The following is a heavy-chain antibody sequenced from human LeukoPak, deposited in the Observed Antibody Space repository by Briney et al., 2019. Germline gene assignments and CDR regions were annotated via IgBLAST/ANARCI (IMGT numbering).Heavy chain of an antibody. CDR2: IWYDGSNK. CDR1: GFTFSSYG. Sequence: GSLRLSCAASGFTFSSYGIHWVRQAPGKGLEWVAAIWYDGSNKYYADSVKGRFTISRDNSKNTLYLQMNSLRAEDTAVYYCARGSDTRGKADALDIWGQGTTVTVSS. J-gene: IGHJ3*02. D-gene: IGHD3-22*01. CDR3: ARGSDTRGKADALDI. V-gene: IGHV3-33*01.